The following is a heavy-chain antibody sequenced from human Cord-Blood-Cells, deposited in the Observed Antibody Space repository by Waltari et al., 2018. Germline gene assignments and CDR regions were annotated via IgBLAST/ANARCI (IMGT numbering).Heavy chain of an antibody. CDR1: RFTLRWPA. D-gene: IGHD6-6*01. CDR3: TRQGSSSSDY. V-gene: IGHV3-73*02. J-gene: IGHJ4*02. CDR2: MRSKANSYAT. Sequence: EVQLVASGGGLVQPAGSLTLSCAASRFTLRWPAIPCVRQASGKGLEWVGRMRSKANSYATAYAAAVKGRFTISRDDSKNTAYLQMNSLKTEDTAVYYCTRQGSSSSDYWGQGTLVTVSS.